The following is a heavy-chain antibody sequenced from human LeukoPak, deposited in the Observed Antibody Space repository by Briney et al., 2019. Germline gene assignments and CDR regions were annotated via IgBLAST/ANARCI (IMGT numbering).Heavy chain of an antibody. V-gene: IGHV3-21*01. Sequence: GGSLRLSCAASGFTFSSYSMNWVRQAPGKGLEWVSSISSSSSYIYYADSVKGRFTISRDNAKNSLYLQMNSLRAEDTAVYYCARQGKGAAAGNNWFDPWGQGTLVTVSS. D-gene: IGHD6-13*01. CDR2: ISSSSSYI. J-gene: IGHJ5*02. CDR3: ARQGKGAAAGNNWFDP. CDR1: GFTFSSYS.